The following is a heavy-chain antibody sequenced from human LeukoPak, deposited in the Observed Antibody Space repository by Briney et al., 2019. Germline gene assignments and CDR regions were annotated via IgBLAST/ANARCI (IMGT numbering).Heavy chain of an antibody. CDR2: LFDRVNT. Sequence: PSETLSLTCTVSGGSIHSHYWSWIRQAPGKGLECIAYLFDRVNTKHNPSLKSRVTLSADTSRNQYSLRLSSVSAADTAVYYCATIKRGDIFGYFDFWGQGILVTVSS. D-gene: IGHD5-18*01. J-gene: IGHJ4*02. CDR1: GGSIHSHY. CDR3: ATIKRGDIFGYFDF. V-gene: IGHV4-59*11.